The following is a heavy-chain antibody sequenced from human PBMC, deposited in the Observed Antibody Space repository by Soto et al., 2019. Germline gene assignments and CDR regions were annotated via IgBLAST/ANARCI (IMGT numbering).Heavy chain of an antibody. Sequence: PGGSLRLSCAASGFTFSSYAMSWVRQAPGKGLEWVSVIRGSGDSTSYADSVKGRFTISRDNSKNTLYLQMSSLRVEDTAVYYCAKAVHSSGYYYYGGDYWGQGTLVTVSS. CDR3: AKAVHSSGYYYYGGDY. CDR1: GFTFSSYA. CDR2: IRGSGDST. D-gene: IGHD3-22*01. J-gene: IGHJ4*02. V-gene: IGHV3-23*01.